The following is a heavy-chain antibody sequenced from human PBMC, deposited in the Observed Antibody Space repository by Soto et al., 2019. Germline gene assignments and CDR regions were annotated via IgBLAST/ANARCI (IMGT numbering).Heavy chain of an antibody. CDR3: ARAGGFCGGSNCYPHWFEL. CDR2: ITIGGFST. J-gene: IGHJ5*02. V-gene: IGHV3-23*01. CDR1: VFNFVSSA. Sequence: GESLKISCTASVFNFVSSAMSWVRQAPGKGLEWVSAITIGGFSTFYADSVKGRFTISRDDSKNTLYLQMNSLRAEDTALYYCARAGGFCGGSNCYPHWFELWGQGTLVTVSS. D-gene: IGHD2-15*01.